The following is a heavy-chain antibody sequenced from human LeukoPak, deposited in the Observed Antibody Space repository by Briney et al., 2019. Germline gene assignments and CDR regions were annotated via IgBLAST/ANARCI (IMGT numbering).Heavy chain of an antibody. J-gene: IGHJ4*02. CDR2: VRSSSSTI. CDR3: ARGGAPTQPWTNDY. Sequence: PGGSLRLSCAASGFTFSGYWMTWVRQAPGKGLEWVSYVRSSSSTIYYADSVKGRFTISRDNAKNSLYLQMNSLRVEDTAVYYCARGGAPTQPWTNDYWGQGTLVTVSS. V-gene: IGHV3-48*01. CDR1: GFTFSGYW. D-gene: IGHD5-18*01.